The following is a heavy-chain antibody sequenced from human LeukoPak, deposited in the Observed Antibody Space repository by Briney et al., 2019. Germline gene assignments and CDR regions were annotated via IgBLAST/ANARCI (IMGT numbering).Heavy chain of an antibody. D-gene: IGHD4-17*01. CDR3: ARDPNGDYFGAFDF. CDR1: GFTSSNYA. CDR2: IRGSGDST. Sequence: GGSLRLSCVASGFTSSNYAMIWVRQAPGKGLEWVSAIRGSGDSTLYADSVKGRFTISRDNSKDTLYLQMNRLRGDDTAVYYCARDPNGDYFGAFDFLGQGTMVSVSS. V-gene: IGHV3-23*01. J-gene: IGHJ3*01.